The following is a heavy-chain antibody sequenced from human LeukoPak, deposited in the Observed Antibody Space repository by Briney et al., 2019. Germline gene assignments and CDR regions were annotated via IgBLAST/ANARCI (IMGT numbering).Heavy chain of an antibody. Sequence: PGGSLRLSWAASGFTFSNYWMSWVRQAPGKGLEWVANINQDGSEKSYVDSVEGRFTISRDNAKKSLYLHVNSLRAEDTAVYYCARDIYGGHDYWGQGTLLTVSS. J-gene: IGHJ4*02. CDR1: GFTFSNYW. V-gene: IGHV3-7*04. D-gene: IGHD2-21*01. CDR3: ARDIYGGHDY. CDR2: INQDGSEK.